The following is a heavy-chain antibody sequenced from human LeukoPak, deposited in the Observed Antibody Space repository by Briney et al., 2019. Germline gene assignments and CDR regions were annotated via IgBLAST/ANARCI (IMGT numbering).Heavy chain of an antibody. D-gene: IGHD6-19*01. V-gene: IGHV3-21*01. CDR3: VKDQREAYSSGWSRDFDY. CDR1: GFTFSSYT. Sequence: GGSLRLSCAASGFTFSSYTMKWVRQAPGKGLEWVSSISSSSSYIYYADSVKGRFTISRDNAKNSLYLQMNSLRAEDTAVYYCVKDQREAYSSGWSRDFDYWGQGTLVTVSS. J-gene: IGHJ4*02. CDR2: ISSSSSYI.